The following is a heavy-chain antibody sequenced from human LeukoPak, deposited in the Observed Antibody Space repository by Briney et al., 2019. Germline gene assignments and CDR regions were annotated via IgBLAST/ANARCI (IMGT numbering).Heavy chain of an antibody. CDR3: ARVLGRDGYNYY. CDR2: INPSGGVT. J-gene: IGHJ4*02. CDR1: GYTFTGYY. D-gene: IGHD5-24*01. Sequence: ASVRVSCKASGYTFTGYYIHWVRQAPGQGLEWMGWINPSGGVTKYAQKFQGRVTMTRDTSISTAYMELRSLRSDDTAVYYCARVLGRDGYNYYWGQGTLVTVSS. V-gene: IGHV1-2*02.